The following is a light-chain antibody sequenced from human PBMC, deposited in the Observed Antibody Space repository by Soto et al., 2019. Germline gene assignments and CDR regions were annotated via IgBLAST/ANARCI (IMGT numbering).Light chain of an antibody. V-gene: IGKV3-11*01. Sequence: EIVLAPSPATLSLSPVERATLSCRASQSVSIYLAWYQQKPGQAPRLLIYDASNRATGIPARFSGSGSGTDFTLTISSLEPEDFAVYYCQQRSNWPPKITCGQGTRLEIK. J-gene: IGKJ5*01. CDR1: QSVSIY. CDR2: DAS. CDR3: QQRSNWPPKIT.